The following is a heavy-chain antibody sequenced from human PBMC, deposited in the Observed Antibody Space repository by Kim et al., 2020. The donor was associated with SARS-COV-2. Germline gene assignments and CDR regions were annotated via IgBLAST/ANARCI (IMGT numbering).Heavy chain of an antibody. V-gene: IGHV4-34*01. CDR2: INHSGST. D-gene: IGHD4-17*01. CDR3: GLRTYGDRPRVYFDY. Sequence: SETLSLTCAVYGGSFSGYYWSWIRQPPGKGLEWIGEINHSGSTNYNPSLKSRVTISVDTSKNQFSLKLSSVTAADTAVYYCGLRTYGDRPRVYFDYWGQGTLVTVSS. CDR1: GGSFSGYY. J-gene: IGHJ4*02.